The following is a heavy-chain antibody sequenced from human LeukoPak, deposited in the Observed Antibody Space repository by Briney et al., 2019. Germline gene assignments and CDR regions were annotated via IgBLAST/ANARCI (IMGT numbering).Heavy chain of an antibody. CDR2: ISAYSGNT. J-gene: IGHJ4*02. CDR1: GYTFTSYG. V-gene: IGHV1-18*01. CDR3: ASAGRPYYYDDSGYLDY. D-gene: IGHD3-22*01. Sequence: GASVKVSCEACGYTFTSYGISWVRQAPGQGLEWMGRISAYSGNTNYAQNLQARDTMTTDTSTSTANKDLTSQRSDETPGHFCASAGRPYYYDDSGYLDYWGQGTLVTVSS.